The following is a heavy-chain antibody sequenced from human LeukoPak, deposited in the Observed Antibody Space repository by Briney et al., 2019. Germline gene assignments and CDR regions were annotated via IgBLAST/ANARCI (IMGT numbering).Heavy chain of an antibody. J-gene: IGHJ4*02. D-gene: IGHD6-13*01. CDR2: ISSSSSTI. Sequence: GGSLRLSCAASGFTFSSYAMSWVRQAPGKGLEWVPYISSSSSTIYYADSVKGRFTISGDNAKNSLYLQMNSLRAEDTAVYYCAREGYSSSWHAFDYWGQGTLVTVSS. V-gene: IGHV3-48*04. CDR3: AREGYSSSWHAFDY. CDR1: GFTFSSYA.